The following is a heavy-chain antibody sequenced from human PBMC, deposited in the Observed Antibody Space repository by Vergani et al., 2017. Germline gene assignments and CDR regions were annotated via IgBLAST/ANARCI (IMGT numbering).Heavy chain of an antibody. Sequence: QVQLQESGPGLVKPSQTLSLTCTVSGGSISTGSYYWTWIRQPAGKGLEWIGRIYTRGTTNYNPSLKSRVTISLDPSRNQFSLKLSSMTAADTAVYFCARDPRSTPHAFDIWGQGTRVTVS. CDR3: ARDPRSTPHAFDI. D-gene: IGHD5/OR15-5a*01. CDR1: GGSISTGSYY. V-gene: IGHV4-61*02. J-gene: IGHJ3*02. CDR2: IYTRGTT.